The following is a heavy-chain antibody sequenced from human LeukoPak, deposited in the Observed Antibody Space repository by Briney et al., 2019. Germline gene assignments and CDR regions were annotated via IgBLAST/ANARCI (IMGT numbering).Heavy chain of an antibody. CDR2: MNPNSGNT. CDR1: GYTFTSYG. D-gene: IGHD3-10*01. Sequence: GASVKVSCKASGYTFTSYGISWVRQATGQGLEWMGWMNPNSGNTGYAQKFQGRVTMTRNTSISTAYMELSSLRSEDTAVYYCARALWFGELVDYWGQGTLVTVSS. CDR3: ARALWFGELVDY. J-gene: IGHJ4*02. V-gene: IGHV1-8*02.